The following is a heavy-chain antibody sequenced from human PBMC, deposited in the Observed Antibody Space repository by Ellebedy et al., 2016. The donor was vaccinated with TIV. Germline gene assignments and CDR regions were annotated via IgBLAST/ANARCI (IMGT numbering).Heavy chain of an antibody. D-gene: IGHD3-22*01. Sequence: PGGSLRLSCAASGFTFSSYAMSWVRQAPGKGLEWVSAISGSGGSTYYADSVKGRFTISRDNSKNTLYLQMNSLRAEDTAVYYCAKDSWYDSSGYYSYWGQGTLVTVSS. CDR3: AKDSWYDSSGYYSY. CDR2: ISGSGGST. J-gene: IGHJ4*02. V-gene: IGHV3-23*01. CDR1: GFTFSSYA.